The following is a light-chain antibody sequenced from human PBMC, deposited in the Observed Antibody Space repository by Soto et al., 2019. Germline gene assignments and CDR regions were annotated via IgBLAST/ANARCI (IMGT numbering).Light chain of an antibody. Sequence: EIVLTQSPGTLSLSPGERATLSCRASQSVNSRYLAWYQQKPGQAPSLLIYGASSRATGIPDRFSGSGSGTDFTLTISRLEPEDFAVYYCQQYGSSPPYTFGQGTKLETK. CDR2: GAS. V-gene: IGKV3-20*01. J-gene: IGKJ2*01. CDR1: QSVNSRY. CDR3: QQYGSSPPYT.